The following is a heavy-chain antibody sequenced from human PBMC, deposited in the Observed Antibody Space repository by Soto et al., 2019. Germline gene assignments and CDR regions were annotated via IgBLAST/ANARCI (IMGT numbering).Heavy chain of an antibody. CDR3: ARGWGYDSTDYYYAY. V-gene: IGHV1-69*01. CDR1: GGSFNRHT. J-gene: IGHJ4*02. D-gene: IGHD3-22*01. CDR2: IIPIFGTA. Sequence: QVQLVQSGAEVRKPGSSVRVSCKASGGSFNRHTISWVRQAPGQGLEWMGGIIPIFGTANHAQKFQGRVTIIADESTRTVYMELSSLRSDDTAIYYCARGWGYDSTDYYYAYWGQGILVIVSS.